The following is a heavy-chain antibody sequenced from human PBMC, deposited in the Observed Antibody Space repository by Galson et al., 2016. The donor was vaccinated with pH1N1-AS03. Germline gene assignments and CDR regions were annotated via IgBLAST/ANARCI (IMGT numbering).Heavy chain of an antibody. V-gene: IGHV3-21*01. CDR1: GFALIDYS. J-gene: IGHJ4*02. Sequence: SLRLSCAASGFALIDYSMHWVRQAPGKGLEWVSSIDPTSTYIYYADSPTGRLTISRDNAFNSLYLQMNSLRVDDTAVYFCTRSAPRGGHEPFDFWGQGTLVTVSP. CDR3: TRSAPRGGHEPFDF. D-gene: IGHD5-12*01. CDR2: IDPTSTYI.